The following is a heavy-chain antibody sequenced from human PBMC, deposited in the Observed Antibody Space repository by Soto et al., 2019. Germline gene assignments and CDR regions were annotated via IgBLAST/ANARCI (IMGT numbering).Heavy chain of an antibody. CDR2: IYATGTT. CDR3: VRDGTKTLRDWFDP. V-gene: IGHV4-4*07. D-gene: IGHD1-1*01. Sequence: SETVSLTCTVSGASISGFYWSWIRKSAGKGLEWIGRIYATGTTDYNPSLRSRVMMSVDTSKKQFSLKLRSVTAADTAVYYCVRDGTKTLRDWFDPWGQGISVTVSS. J-gene: IGHJ5*02. CDR1: GASISGFY.